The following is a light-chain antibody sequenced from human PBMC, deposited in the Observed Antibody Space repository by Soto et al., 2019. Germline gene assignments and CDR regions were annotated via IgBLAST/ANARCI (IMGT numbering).Light chain of an antibody. CDR1: QSVSSY. CDR2: DAS. CDR3: QQPSNWPPIT. Sequence: EIVLTQSPATLSLSPGERATLSCRASQSVSSYLAWYQQKPGQAPRLLTYDASNRATGIQARFSGSGSVTHFTLTISSLEPEDFAVYYCQQPSNWPPITFGQGTRLEIK. V-gene: IGKV3-11*01. J-gene: IGKJ5*01.